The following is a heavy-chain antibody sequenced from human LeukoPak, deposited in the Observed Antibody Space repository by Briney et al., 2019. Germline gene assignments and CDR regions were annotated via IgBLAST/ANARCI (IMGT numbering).Heavy chain of an antibody. D-gene: IGHD6-13*01. CDR2: ISYDGSNK. V-gene: IGHV3-30*18. CDR3: GKDLSAAGGTTNWGGFYYYYYYGMDV. J-gene: IGHJ6*02. CDR1: GFTFSSYG. Sequence: GRSLRLSCAASGFTFSSYGMHWVRQAPGKGLEWVAVISYDGSNKYYADSVKGRFTISRDNSKNTLYLQMNSLRADDTAVYYCGKDLSAAGGTTNWGGFYYYYYYGMDVWGQGTTVTVSS.